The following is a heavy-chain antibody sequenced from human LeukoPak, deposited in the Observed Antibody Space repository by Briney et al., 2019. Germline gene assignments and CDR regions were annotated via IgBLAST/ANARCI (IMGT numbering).Heavy chain of an antibody. CDR3: AKDHPIGLLLRSSIDY. D-gene: IGHD3-10*02. J-gene: IGHJ4*02. V-gene: IGHV3-23*01. Sequence: GGSLRLSCAASGFTFSSYAMSWVRQAPGKGLEWVSAISGRGGSTYYADSVKGRFTISRDNSKNTLYLQMNSLRAEDTAVYYCAKDHPIGLLLRSSIDYWGQGTLVTVSS. CDR2: ISGRGGST. CDR1: GFTFSSYA.